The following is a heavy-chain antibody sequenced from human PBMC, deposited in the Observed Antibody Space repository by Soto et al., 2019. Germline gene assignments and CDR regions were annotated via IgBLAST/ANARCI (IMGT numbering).Heavy chain of an antibody. Sequence: QVQLVQSGAEVKKPGASVKVSCKASGYTFTSYGISWVRQAPRQGLEWMGWISAYNGNTNYAQRLQGRVTMTTETSTSTLYMELRSLRSDDTAVYYCARDVRGHYYYYGMDVWGQGTTVTVSS. V-gene: IGHV1-18*01. J-gene: IGHJ6*02. CDR3: ARDVRGHYYYYGMDV. CDR2: ISAYNGNT. D-gene: IGHD5-12*01. CDR1: GYTFTSYG.